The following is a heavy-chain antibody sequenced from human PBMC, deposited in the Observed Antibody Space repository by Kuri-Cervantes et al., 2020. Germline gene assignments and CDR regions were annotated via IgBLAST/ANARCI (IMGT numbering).Heavy chain of an antibody. V-gene: IGHV4-59*01. CDR2: IYNSGST. CDR1: GGSISNYY. D-gene: IGHD5/OR15-5a*01. Sequence: SETLSLTCTASGGSISNYYWSWVRQPPGKGLEWIGYIYNSGSTDYNPSPKSRVTISVDTSENQYSLRRTSMTAADTAVYYCARRSTGHYWHFGLWGRGTLVTVSS. J-gene: IGHJ2*01. CDR3: ARRSTGHYWHFGL.